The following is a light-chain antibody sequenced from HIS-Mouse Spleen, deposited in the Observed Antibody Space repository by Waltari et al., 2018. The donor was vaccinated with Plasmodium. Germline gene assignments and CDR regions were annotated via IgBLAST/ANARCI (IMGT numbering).Light chain of an antibody. CDR2: DVR. CDR3: SSYTSSSTLNYV. CDR1: SSDVGGYNY. V-gene: IGLV2-14*03. Sequence: QSALTQPASVSGSPGQSITISCTGTSSDVGGYNYVSWYQQHPGKAPKLMIYDVRNRPSGVSTRFSGSKSGNTASLTISGLQAEDEADYYCSSYTSSSTLNYVFGTGTKVTVL. J-gene: IGLJ1*01.